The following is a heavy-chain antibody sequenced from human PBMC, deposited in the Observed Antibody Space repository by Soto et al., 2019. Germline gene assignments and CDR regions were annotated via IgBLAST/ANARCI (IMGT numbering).Heavy chain of an antibody. CDR3: AKDGVLDSSGHYYYFDX. J-gene: IGHJ4*02. V-gene: IGHV3-30*18. Sequence: GGSLRLSCAVSGFTFSNYGMHWVRQAPGKGLEWVAFISSDGRNKYYVDSVKGRFTISRDNSKNTLYLQMNSLRAEDTAVYFCAKDGVLDSSGHYYYFDXWGQGTLVTVSX. CDR1: GFTFSNYG. D-gene: IGHD3-22*01. CDR2: ISSDGRNK.